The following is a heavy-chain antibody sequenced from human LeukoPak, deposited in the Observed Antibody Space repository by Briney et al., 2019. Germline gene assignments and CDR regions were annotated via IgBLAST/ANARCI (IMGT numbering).Heavy chain of an antibody. Sequence: GGSLRLSCAASGFTFSIYWMSWVRQAPGKVLVWVSRIDSDGSSTNYADSVKGRFTISRDNDKNTLYLQMNSLRAEDTAVYYCLGGYYYSYMDVWGKGTTVTISS. J-gene: IGHJ6*03. V-gene: IGHV3-74*01. CDR1: GFTFSIYW. CDR3: LGGYYYSYMDV. CDR2: IDSDGSST. D-gene: IGHD3-16*01.